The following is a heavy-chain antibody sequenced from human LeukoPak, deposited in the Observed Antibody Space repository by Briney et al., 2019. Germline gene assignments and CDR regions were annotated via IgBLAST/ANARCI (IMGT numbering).Heavy chain of an antibody. CDR2: ISWNSGSI. J-gene: IGHJ4*02. CDR3: AKGPKGIAVADSAFDY. Sequence: GGSLRLSCASSGFTFDDYAMHWVRQAPRKGLEGVSGISWNSGSIGSADSVKGRLPIPRVNPNNSLYLQMNSLRAEDTALYYCAKGPKGIAVADSAFDYWGQGTLVTVSS. D-gene: IGHD6-19*01. V-gene: IGHV3-9*01. CDR1: GFTFDDYA.